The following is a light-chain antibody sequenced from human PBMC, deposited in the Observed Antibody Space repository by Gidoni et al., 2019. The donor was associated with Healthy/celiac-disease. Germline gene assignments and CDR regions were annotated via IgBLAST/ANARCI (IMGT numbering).Light chain of an antibody. Sequence: EIVLTQSPPTLSSSPGERATISCRASQSVSSYLAWYQQKPGQAPRLLIYDASNRATGIPARFSGSGSGTDFTLTISSLEPEDFAVYYCHQHNNWPLTFXGXTKVEIK. V-gene: IGKV3-11*01. CDR3: HQHNNWPLT. J-gene: IGKJ4*01. CDR1: QSVSSY. CDR2: DAS.